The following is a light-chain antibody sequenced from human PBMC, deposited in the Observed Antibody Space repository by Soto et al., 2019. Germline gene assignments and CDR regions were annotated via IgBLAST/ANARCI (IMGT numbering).Light chain of an antibody. Sequence: QSVLTQPPSASGIPGQRVTISCSGSSSNVGGNTVNWYQHLPGTAPKLVIYSNNQRPSGVPDRFSGSRSGTSASLAISGLQSEDEADYYCAAWDDSLNGYVFGTGTKVTVL. CDR2: SNN. CDR1: SSNVGGNT. CDR3: AAWDDSLNGYV. J-gene: IGLJ1*01. V-gene: IGLV1-44*01.